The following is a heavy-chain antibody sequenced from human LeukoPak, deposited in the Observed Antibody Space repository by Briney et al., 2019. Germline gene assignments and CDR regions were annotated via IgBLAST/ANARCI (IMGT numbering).Heavy chain of an antibody. CDR1: GGSLSSGGYY. D-gene: IGHD5-18*01. V-gene: IGHV4-31*03. CDR2: IYYSGST. Sequence: NPSQTLSLTCTVSGGSLSSGGYYWSWIRQHPGKGLEWIGYIYYSGSTYYNPSLKSRVTISVDTSKNQFSLKLSSVTAADTAVYYCARDSAVGDSYGDLILDYWGQGTLVTVSS. J-gene: IGHJ4*02. CDR3: ARDSAVGDSYGDLILDY.